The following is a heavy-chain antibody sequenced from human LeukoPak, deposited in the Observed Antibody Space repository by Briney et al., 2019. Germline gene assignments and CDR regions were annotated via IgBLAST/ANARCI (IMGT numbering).Heavy chain of an antibody. CDR3: ARDPNGDYIGAFDK. CDR2: IRGGGGSA. CDR1: GFTFSAYA. Sequence: GGSLRLSCTASGFTFSAYAMMWVRQAPGKGSEWVSAIRGGGGSAFYADSVKGRFTISRDNSKYTLFLQMNSLRAEDTAVYYCARDPNGDYIGAFDKWGPGTMVTVSS. D-gene: IGHD4-17*01. V-gene: IGHV3-23*01. J-gene: IGHJ3*02.